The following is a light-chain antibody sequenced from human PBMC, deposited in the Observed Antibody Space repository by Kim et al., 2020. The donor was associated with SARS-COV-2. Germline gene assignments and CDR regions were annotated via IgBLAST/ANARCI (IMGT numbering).Light chain of an antibody. CDR3: QKYNSGPYT. Sequence: GERVTITCRASQGIDNYLAWYQKKPGKVPKLLIYGASTLQPGVPSRFSGSASGTDFTLTISSLQPEDVATYYCQKYNSGPYTFGQGTKLEIK. CDR1: QGIDNY. CDR2: GAS. V-gene: IGKV1-27*01. J-gene: IGKJ2*01.